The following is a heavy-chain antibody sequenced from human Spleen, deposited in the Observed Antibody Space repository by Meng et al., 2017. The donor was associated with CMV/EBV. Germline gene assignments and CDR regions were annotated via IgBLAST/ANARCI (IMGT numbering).Heavy chain of an antibody. CDR3: ARDKQWRVSYYYYGMDV. CDR1: GFRFGDYG. D-gene: IGHD6-19*01. J-gene: IGHJ6*02. Sequence: GESLKISCTASGFRFGDYGMSWVRQAPGKGLEWVSSISSSSSYIYYADSVKGRFTISRDNAKSTLYLQMNSLRAEDTAVYYCARDKQWRVSYYYYGMDVWGQGTTVTVSS. CDR2: ISSSSSYI. V-gene: IGHV3-21*01.